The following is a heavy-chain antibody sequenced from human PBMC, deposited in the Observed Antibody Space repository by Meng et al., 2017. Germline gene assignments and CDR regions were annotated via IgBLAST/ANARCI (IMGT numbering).Heavy chain of an antibody. CDR2: ISSNGGST. CDR1: GFIFSSYA. V-gene: IGHV3-64*01. CDR3: AKWGVVRGVYIFDY. D-gene: IGHD3-10*01. J-gene: IGHJ4*02. Sequence: GGSLRLSCAASGFIFSSYAMHWVRQAPGKGLEYVSDISSNGGSTYYANSVEGRFTIYRDNSKNTLYLQMGSLRAEDMAVYYCAKWGVVRGVYIFDYWGQGTLVTVSS.